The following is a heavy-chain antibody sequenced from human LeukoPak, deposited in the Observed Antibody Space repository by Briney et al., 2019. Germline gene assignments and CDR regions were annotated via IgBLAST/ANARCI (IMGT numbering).Heavy chain of an antibody. J-gene: IGHJ3*02. CDR1: GFTFGSYD. V-gene: IGHV3-13*01. CDR3: IRGGIQVSGIDAFDI. CDR2: IGIAGDT. D-gene: IGHD5/OR15-5a*01. Sequence: GGSLRLSCAASGFTFGSYDMHWVRQAPGRGLEWVSAIGIAGDTYYPDSVKGRFTISRENAKNSMYLQMNSLKDGDTAVYYCIRGGIQVSGIDAFDIWGQGTMVTVSS.